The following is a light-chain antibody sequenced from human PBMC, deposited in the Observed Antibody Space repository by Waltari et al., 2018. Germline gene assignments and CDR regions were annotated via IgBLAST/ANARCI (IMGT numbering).Light chain of an antibody. CDR1: QSLLHSNGYNY. J-gene: IGKJ1*01. V-gene: IGKV2-28*01. CDR3: MQARQTPRT. Sequence: DIVMTQSPLSLPVTPGEPASISCRFSQSLLHSNGYNYLDWYLQKPGQSPQILIYLGSNRASGVPDRFSGSGSGTDFTLKISKVEAEDVGVYYCMQARQTPRTFGQGTKVEIK. CDR2: LGS.